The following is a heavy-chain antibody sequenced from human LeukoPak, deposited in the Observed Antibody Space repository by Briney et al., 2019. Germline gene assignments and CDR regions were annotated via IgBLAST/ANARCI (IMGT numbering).Heavy chain of an antibody. CDR3: TRRGGSSSSDWFDP. J-gene: IGHJ5*02. D-gene: IGHD6-6*01. Sequence: SSETLSLTCTVSGGSISSYYWSWIRQPPGKGLEWIGYVYYTGSTSYNPSLKSRVTISGDTSKNQFSLKLSSVTAADTAVYYCTRRGGSSSSDWFDPWGQGTLVIVSS. V-gene: IGHV4-59*08. CDR2: VYYTGST. CDR1: GGSISSYY.